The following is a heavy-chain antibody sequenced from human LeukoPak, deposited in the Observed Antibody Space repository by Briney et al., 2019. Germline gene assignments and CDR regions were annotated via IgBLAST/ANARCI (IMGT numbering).Heavy chain of an antibody. CDR3: VKAGAGRYFDWLLYQSESTNWFDP. CDR2: ISYDGSNK. J-gene: IGHJ5*02. D-gene: IGHD3-9*01. V-gene: IGHV3-30*18. Sequence: PGGSLRLSCAASGFTFSSYGMHWVRQAPGKGLEWVAVISYDGSNKYYADSVKGRFTISRDNSKNTLYLQMNSLRAEDTAVYYCVKAGAGRYFDWLLYQSESTNWFDPWGQGTLVTVSS. CDR1: GFTFSSYG.